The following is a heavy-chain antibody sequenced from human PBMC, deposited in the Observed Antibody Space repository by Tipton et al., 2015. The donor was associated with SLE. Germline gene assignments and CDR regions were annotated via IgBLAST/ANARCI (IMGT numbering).Heavy chain of an antibody. CDR3: AIENTAMVALSYYYYGTDV. Sequence: QVQLVQSGAEVKKPGASVKVSCKASGYTFTGYYMHWVRQAPGQGLEWMGRINPNSGGTNYAQKFQGRVTMTRDTSISTAYMELSRLRSDDTAVYYCAIENTAMVALSYYYYGTDVWGQGTTVTVSS. CDR2: INPNSGGT. CDR1: GYTFTGYY. J-gene: IGHJ6*02. D-gene: IGHD5-18*01. V-gene: IGHV1-2*06.